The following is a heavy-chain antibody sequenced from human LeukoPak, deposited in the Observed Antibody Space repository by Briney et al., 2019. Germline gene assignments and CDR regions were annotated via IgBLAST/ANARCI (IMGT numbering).Heavy chain of an antibody. CDR1: GGTFSSYA. D-gene: IGHD6-19*01. CDR2: IIPIFGTA. J-gene: IGHJ4*02. CDR3: ARGARPYSSGWYFNY. V-gene: IGHV1-69*01. Sequence: ASVKVSCKASGGTFSSYAICWVRQAPGQGLEWMGGIIPIFGTANYAQKFQGRVTITADESTSTAYMELSSLRSEDTAVFYCARGARPYSSGWYFNYWGQGTLVTVSS.